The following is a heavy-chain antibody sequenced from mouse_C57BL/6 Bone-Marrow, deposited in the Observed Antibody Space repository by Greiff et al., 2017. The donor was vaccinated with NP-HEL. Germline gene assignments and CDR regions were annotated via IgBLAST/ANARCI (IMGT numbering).Heavy chain of an antibody. CDR1: GYAFSSSW. J-gene: IGHJ1*03. CDR3: ARCGYCWYFDV. D-gene: IGHD2-3*01. CDR2: IYPGDGDT. V-gene: IGHV1-82*01. Sequence: VQLVESGPELVKPGASVKISCKASGYAFSSSWMNWVKQRPGKGLEWIGRIYPGDGDTNYNGKFKGKATLTADKSSSTAYMQLSSLTSEDSAVYFCARCGYCWYFDVWGTGTTVTVSS.